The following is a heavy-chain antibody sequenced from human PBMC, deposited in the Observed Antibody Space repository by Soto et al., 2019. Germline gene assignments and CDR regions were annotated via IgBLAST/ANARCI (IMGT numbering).Heavy chain of an antibody. D-gene: IGHD5-12*01. Sequence: QVQLQESGPGLVKPSETLSLTCTVSGGSISSYYWSWIRQPPGKGLEWIGYIYYSGNTNYNPSLKSRVTMSVDTSKDQFSLQLSSVTAADTAVYYCVKESVGYSGYADPWGQGTLVTVSS. CDR2: IYYSGNT. J-gene: IGHJ5*02. CDR3: VKESVGYSGYADP. CDR1: GGSISSYY. V-gene: IGHV4-59*01.